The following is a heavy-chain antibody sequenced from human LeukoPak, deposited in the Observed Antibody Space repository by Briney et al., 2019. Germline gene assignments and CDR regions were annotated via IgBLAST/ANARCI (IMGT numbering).Heavy chain of an antibody. CDR3: ARETDSSGYWSSC. J-gene: IGHJ4*02. CDR1: GGSISSYY. V-gene: IGHV4-59*12. Sequence: SETLSLTCTVSGGSISSYYWSWIRQPPGKGLEWIGYIYYSGSTNYNPSLKSRVTISVDTSKNQFSLKLSSVTAADTAVYYCARETDSSGYWSSCWGQGTLVTVSS. CDR2: IYYSGST. D-gene: IGHD3-22*01.